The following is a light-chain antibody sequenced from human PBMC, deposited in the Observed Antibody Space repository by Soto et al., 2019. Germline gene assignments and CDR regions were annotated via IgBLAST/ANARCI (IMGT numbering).Light chain of an antibody. CDR2: DVS. CDR1: SSDVGGYNY. Sequence: QPIPNQPAAGKESTGQSIPFHYTGTSSDVGGYNYVSWYQQHPGKAPKLMVYDVSNRPSGVSNRFSGSKSGNTASLTISGLQAEDEADYYCSSYTSSSTYVFGTGTKVTVL. J-gene: IGLJ1*01. CDR3: SSYTSSSTYV. V-gene: IGLV2-14*01.